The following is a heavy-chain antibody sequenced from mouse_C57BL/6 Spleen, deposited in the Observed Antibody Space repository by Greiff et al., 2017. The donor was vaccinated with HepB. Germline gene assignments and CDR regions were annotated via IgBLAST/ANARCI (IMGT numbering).Heavy chain of an antibody. D-gene: IGHD1-1*01. J-gene: IGHJ2*01. CDR1: GFTFSDYG. Sequence: EVQVVESGGGLVKPGGSLKLSCAASGFTFSDYGMHWVRQAPEKGLEWVAYISSGSSTIYYADTVKGRFTISRDNAKNTLFLQMTSLRSEDTAMYYCARRSYYGSSFYFDYWGQGTTLTVSS. CDR2: ISSGSSTI. V-gene: IGHV5-17*01. CDR3: ARRSYYGSSFYFDY.